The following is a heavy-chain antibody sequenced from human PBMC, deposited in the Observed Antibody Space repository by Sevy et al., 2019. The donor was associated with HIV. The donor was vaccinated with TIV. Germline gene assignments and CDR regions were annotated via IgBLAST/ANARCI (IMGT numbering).Heavy chain of an antibody. J-gene: IGHJ6*02. CDR1: GFTFSSYG. CDR3: AKDLVYNWKDGVSYYYGMDV. CDR2: ISYDGSNK. D-gene: IGHD1-20*01. V-gene: IGHV3-30*18. Sequence: GGSLRLSCAASGFTFSSYGMHWVRQAPGKGLEWVAVISYDGSNKYYADSVKGRFTISRDNSKNTLYLQMNSLRAEDTAVYYCAKDLVYNWKDGVSYYYGMDVGGQGTTVTVSS.